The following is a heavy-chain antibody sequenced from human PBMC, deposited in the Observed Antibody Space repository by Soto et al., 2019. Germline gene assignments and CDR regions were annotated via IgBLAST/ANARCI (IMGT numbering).Heavy chain of an antibody. D-gene: IGHD3-16*02. Sequence: QVQLVQSGAEVKKPGASVKVSCKASGYTFTSYYMHWVRQAPGQGLEWMGIINPSGGSTSYAQKFQGRVTMTRDTYTSTVYMELSRLRSEDTAVYYCARDSSLGELSYFDYCGQGTLVTVSS. CDR1: GYTFTSYY. J-gene: IGHJ4*02. V-gene: IGHV1-46*01. CDR3: ARDSSLGELSYFDY. CDR2: INPSGGST.